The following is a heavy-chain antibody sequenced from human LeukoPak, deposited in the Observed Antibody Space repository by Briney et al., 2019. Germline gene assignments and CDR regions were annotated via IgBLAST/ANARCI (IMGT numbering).Heavy chain of an antibody. Sequence: ASVKVSCKASGYTFTGYYMHWVRQAPGQGLEWMGGFDPEDGETIYAQKFQGRVTMTEDTSTDTAYMELSSLRSEDTAVYYCATSLLGSSSSGAFDIWGQGTMVTVSS. V-gene: IGHV1-24*01. CDR3: ATSLLGSSSSGAFDI. D-gene: IGHD6-6*01. CDR2: FDPEDGET. J-gene: IGHJ3*02. CDR1: GYTFTGYY.